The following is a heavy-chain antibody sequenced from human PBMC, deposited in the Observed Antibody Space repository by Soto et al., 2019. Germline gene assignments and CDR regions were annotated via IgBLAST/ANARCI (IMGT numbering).Heavy chain of an antibody. CDR1: GFTFSSYS. CDR3: AQSGRIAAEPYYFDY. CDR2: ISSSSSTI. J-gene: IGHJ4*02. Sequence: EVQLVESGGGLVQPGGSLRLSCAASGFTFSSYSMNWVRQAPGKGLEWVSYISSSSSTIYYADSVKGRFTISRDNAKNSRYLQMNSLRDEDTAVYYCAQSGRIAAEPYYFDYWGQGTLVTVSS. V-gene: IGHV3-48*02. D-gene: IGHD6-13*01.